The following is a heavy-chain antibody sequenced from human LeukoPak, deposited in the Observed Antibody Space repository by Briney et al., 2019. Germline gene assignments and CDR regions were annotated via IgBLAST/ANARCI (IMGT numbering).Heavy chain of an antibody. J-gene: IGHJ3*02. Sequence: SETLSLTCTVSGGTISSYYWSWLRQPPGKGLEWIGYIYYSGSTNYNPSLMSRVTISVDTSKNQFSLKLSSVAAADTAVYYCARHTRGDDAFDIWGQGTMVTVSS. V-gene: IGHV4-59*01. CDR1: GGTISSYY. CDR2: IYYSGST. CDR3: ARHTRGDDAFDI. D-gene: IGHD3-10*01.